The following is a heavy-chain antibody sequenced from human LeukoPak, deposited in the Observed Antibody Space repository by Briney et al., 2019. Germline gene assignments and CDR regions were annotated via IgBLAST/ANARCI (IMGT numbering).Heavy chain of an antibody. Sequence: GGSLTLSCAASEFSVGSNYMTWIRQAPGKGLEWVSLIYSGGSTYYADSVKSRFTISIDNSKNTLYLQMNTLRAEDTAVYYCERGPSGYHNTGGQGTLVTVSS. CDR1: EFSVGSNY. CDR2: IYSGGST. D-gene: IGHD5-12*01. J-gene: IGHJ4*02. V-gene: IGHV3-66*01. CDR3: ERGPSGYHNT.